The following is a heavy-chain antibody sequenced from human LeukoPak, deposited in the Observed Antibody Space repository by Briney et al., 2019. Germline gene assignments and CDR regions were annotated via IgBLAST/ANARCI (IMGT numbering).Heavy chain of an antibody. CDR3: ARAGLLSGYSGWFDP. CDR2: LYSGGST. J-gene: IGHJ5*02. CDR1: GFTVSRNY. V-gene: IGHV3-66*01. Sequence: PGGSLSLSCAASGFTVSRNYMSWVRQAPGKGLEWVSVLYSGGSTYYADSVKGRFTISSDSSKNTLHLQMNSQRAVDTAVYYCARAGLLSGYSGWFDPWGQGTLVTVSS. D-gene: IGHD2-15*01.